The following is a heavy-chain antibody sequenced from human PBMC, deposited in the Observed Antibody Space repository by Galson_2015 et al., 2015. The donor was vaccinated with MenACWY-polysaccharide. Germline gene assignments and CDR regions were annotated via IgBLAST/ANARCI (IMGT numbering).Heavy chain of an antibody. CDR2: INPSAGTI. J-gene: IGHJ5*01. CDR3: ARSYGAGDCPKRDVDS. Sequence: SVKVSCKASGYTFSSYNMNWVRQAPGQGLEWMGIINPSAGTITYAQNFQGRVTMTRDTSTSTVYMELSSLRSDDTAVYYCARSYGAGDCPKRDVDSWGQGTLVTVSS. D-gene: IGHD2-21*02. CDR1: GYTFSSYN. V-gene: IGHV1-46*01.